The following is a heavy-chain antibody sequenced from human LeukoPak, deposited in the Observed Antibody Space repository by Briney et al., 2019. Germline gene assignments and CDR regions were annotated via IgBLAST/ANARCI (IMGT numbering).Heavy chain of an antibody. CDR2: ILIGDSP. D-gene: IGHD3-10*01. CDR3: ARGLDYYGSGSYLNNWFDP. V-gene: IGHV4-4*07. CDR1: GDSISSYY. Sequence: SETLSLTCTVSGDSISSYYWSWIRQPAGKGLEWIGRILIGDSPHYNPSLKSRVTMSVDTSKNQFSLKLSSVTAADTAVYYCARGLDYYGSGSYLNNWFDPWGQGTLVTVSS. J-gene: IGHJ5*02.